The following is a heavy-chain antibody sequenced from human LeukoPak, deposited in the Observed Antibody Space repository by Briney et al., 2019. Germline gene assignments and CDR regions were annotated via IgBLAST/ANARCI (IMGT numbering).Heavy chain of an antibody. Sequence: ASVKVSCKASGYTFTSYDINWVRQATGQGLEWMGWMNPNSGNTGYAQKFQGRVTMTRNTSISTAYMELSSLRSEDTAVYYCAASYPTSSGWHVGDYWGQGTLVTVSS. V-gene: IGHV1-8*01. CDR2: MNPNSGNT. D-gene: IGHD6-19*01. J-gene: IGHJ4*02. CDR3: AASYPTSSGWHVGDY. CDR1: GYTFTSYD.